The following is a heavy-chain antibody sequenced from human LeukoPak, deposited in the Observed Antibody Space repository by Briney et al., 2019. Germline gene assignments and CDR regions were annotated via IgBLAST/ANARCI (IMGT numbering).Heavy chain of an antibody. CDR2: INPNSGGT. D-gene: IGHD3-9*01. V-gene: IGHV1-2*02. J-gene: IGHJ4*02. CDR3: ATTYGGGYFDWLPFDY. Sequence: GASVKVSCKASGYTFTGHYMHWVRQAPGQGLEWMGWINPNSGGTNYAQKFQGRVTMTRDTSISTAYMELSRLRSDDTAVYYCATTYGGGYFDWLPFDYWGQGTLVTVSS. CDR1: GYTFTGHY.